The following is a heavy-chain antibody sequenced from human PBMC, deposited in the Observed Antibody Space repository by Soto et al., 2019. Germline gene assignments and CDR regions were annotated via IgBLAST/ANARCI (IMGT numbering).Heavy chain of an antibody. Sequence: QITLKESGPTLVRPTQTLTLTCTFSGFSLSTSGLGVGWNRQPPGKALEWLALIYWNDDNRYSPSLKARLTITKDTSKNQVVLTMTNMAPVDTATYYCAHSPSGWYLFDYWGQGTLVTVSS. CDR3: AHSPSGWYLFDY. CDR2: IYWNDDN. J-gene: IGHJ4*02. CDR1: GFSLSTSGLG. V-gene: IGHV2-5*01. D-gene: IGHD6-19*01.